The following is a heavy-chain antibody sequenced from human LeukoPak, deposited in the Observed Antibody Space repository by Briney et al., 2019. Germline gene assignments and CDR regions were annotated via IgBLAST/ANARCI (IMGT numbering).Heavy chain of an antibody. CDR1: GGSISSRSYY. D-gene: IGHD7-27*01. CDR2: IYTSGST. V-gene: IGHV4-61*02. Sequence: SETLSLTCTVSGGSISSRSYYSSWIRQPAGKGLEWIGRIYTSGSTNYNPSLKSRVTISVDTSKNQFSLKLSSVTAADTAVYYCARGLGFDYWGQGALVTVSS. CDR3: ARGLGFDY. J-gene: IGHJ4*02.